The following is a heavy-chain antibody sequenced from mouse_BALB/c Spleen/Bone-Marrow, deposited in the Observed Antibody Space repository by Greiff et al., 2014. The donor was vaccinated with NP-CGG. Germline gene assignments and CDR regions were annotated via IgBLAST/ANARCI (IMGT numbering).Heavy chain of an antibody. CDR3: TRYGDSHYYAMDY. Sequence: QVQLQQSGAELVRPGASVKLSCRASGYTFTSYWINWVKQRPGQGLEWIGNIYPSDSYTNYNQRFKDKATLTVDKSSSTAYMQXXXXXXEDSAVYYCTRYGDSHYYAMDYWGQGTSVTVSS. CDR2: IYPSDSYT. V-gene: IGHV1-69*02. J-gene: IGHJ4*01. D-gene: IGHD1-1*01. CDR1: GYTFTSYW.